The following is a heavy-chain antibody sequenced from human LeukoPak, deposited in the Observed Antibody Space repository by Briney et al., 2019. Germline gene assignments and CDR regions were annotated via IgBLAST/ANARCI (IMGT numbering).Heavy chain of an antibody. Sequence: PGGSLRLSCAASGLTFSNSWMTWVRRAPGKGLEWVANIKQDGSEKYYVDSVKGRFTISRDNAKNSLYLQMNSLRAEDTAVYYCARRPSVDYWGQGTLVTVSS. V-gene: IGHV3-7*01. CDR3: ARRPSVDY. CDR1: GLTFSNSW. J-gene: IGHJ4*02. CDR2: IKQDGSEK.